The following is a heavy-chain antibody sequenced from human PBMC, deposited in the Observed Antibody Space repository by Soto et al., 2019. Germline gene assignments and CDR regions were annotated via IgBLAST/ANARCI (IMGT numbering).Heavy chain of an antibody. CDR1: GFTFTSYA. D-gene: IGHD4-17*01. CDR3: AKGGYGDYSFDF. CDR2: MSGIGDST. J-gene: IGHJ4*02. Sequence: ESGGGLVQPGGSLRLSCAASGFTFTSYALNWVRQAPGKGLEWVSGMSGIGDSTYNADSVKGRFTISRDISKNTLYLQMNNLRAEDTAVYYCAKGGYGDYSFDFWGQGTLVTVSS. V-gene: IGHV3-23*01.